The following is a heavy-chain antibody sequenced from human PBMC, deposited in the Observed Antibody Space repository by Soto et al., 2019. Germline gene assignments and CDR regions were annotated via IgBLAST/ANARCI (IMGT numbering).Heavy chain of an antibody. J-gene: IGHJ6*02. CDR3: AKRLGYSSSWYGPGHPYYYYGMDV. V-gene: IGHV3-7*05. D-gene: IGHD6-13*01. CDR2: IKQDGSEK. CDR1: GFTFSSYW. Sequence: GGSLRLSCAASGFTFSSYWMSWVRQAPGKGLEWVANIKQDGSEKYYVDSVKGRFTISRDNSKNTLYLQMNSLRAEDTAVYYCAKRLGYSSSWYGPGHPYYYYGMDVWGQGTTVTVSS.